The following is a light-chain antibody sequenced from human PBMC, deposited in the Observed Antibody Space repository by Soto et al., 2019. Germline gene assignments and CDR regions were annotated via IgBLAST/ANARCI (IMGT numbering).Light chain of an antibody. CDR2: EVS. V-gene: IGLV2-14*03. CDR3: SSYTSSTPLGYV. J-gene: IGLJ1*01. CDR1: TSDVGSHNF. Sequence: QSALTQPASVSGSPGQSITISCTGTTSDVGSHNFVSWYQQLPGKAPKLMIYEVSNRPSGVSNRFSGSKSGNTASLTISGLQAEDEADYYCSSYTSSTPLGYVFGTGTKLTVL.